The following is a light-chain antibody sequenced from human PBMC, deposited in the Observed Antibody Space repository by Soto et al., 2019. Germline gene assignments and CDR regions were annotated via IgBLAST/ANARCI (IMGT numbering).Light chain of an antibody. V-gene: IGLV2-23*02. Sequence: QSVLTQPASVSGSPGQSITISCTGTSSDFGNYQFVSWYQQHPGKVPKLILFEVSQRPSGVSGRFSGSKSGNTASLTISGLQAEDEADYYCCSLPCSNTQVFGTGTKGTVL. CDR1: SSDFGNYQF. CDR3: CSLPCSNTQV. CDR2: EVS. J-gene: IGLJ1*01.